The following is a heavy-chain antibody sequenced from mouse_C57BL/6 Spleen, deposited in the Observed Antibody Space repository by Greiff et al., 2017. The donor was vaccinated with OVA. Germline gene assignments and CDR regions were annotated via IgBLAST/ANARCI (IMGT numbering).Heavy chain of an antibody. CDR3: ARDYYYGSSYDY. V-gene: IGHV1-81*01. D-gene: IGHD1-1*01. CDR2: IYPRSGNT. J-gene: IGHJ2*01. CDR1: GYTFTSYG. Sequence: QVHVKQSGAELARPGASVKLSCKASGYTFTSYGISWVKQRTGQGLEWIGEIYPRSGNTYYNEKFKGKATLTADKSSSTAYMELRSLTSEDSAVYFCARDYYYGSSYDYWGQGTTLTVSS.